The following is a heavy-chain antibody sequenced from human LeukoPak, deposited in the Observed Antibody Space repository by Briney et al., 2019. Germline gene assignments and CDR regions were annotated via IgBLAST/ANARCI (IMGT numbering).Heavy chain of an antibody. J-gene: IGHJ1*01. CDR3: AKEIYGDSTGGRFQQ. V-gene: IGHV3-23*01. CDR1: GFTFTTYG. CDR2: IGGSGVRT. D-gene: IGHD4-17*01. Sequence: PGGSLRLSCSASGFTFTTYGMNWVRQAPGKGLEWVSGIGGSGVRTYYADSVKGRFTLSRDNSKNTLYLQMNSLRAEDTAVYYCAKEIYGDSTGGRFQQWGQGTLVTVSS.